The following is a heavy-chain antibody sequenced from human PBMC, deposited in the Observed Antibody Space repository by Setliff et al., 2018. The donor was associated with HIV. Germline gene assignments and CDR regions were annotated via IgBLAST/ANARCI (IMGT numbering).Heavy chain of an antibody. J-gene: IGHJ4*02. D-gene: IGHD2-15*01. CDR2: IIPILGIA. CDR3: VREARGGYFDY. Sequence: SVKVSCKASGGTFSSYAISWVRQAPGQGLEWMGGIIPILGIANYAQKFQGRVTITTDESTSTVYMDLSSLKSEDTAVYYCVREARGGYFDYWGQGTLVTVSS. CDR1: GGTFSSYA. V-gene: IGHV1-69*10.